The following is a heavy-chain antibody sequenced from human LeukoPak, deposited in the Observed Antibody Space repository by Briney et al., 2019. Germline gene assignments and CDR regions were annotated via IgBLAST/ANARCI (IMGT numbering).Heavy chain of an antibody. CDR3: ARELSQWEPAAYY. CDR1: GYTFTSYA. CDR2: INTGNGNT. D-gene: IGHD2-2*01. V-gene: IGHV1-3*04. Sequence: GASVKVSCKASGYTFTSYAMHWVRQAPGQRLEWMGWINTGNGNTKYSQKFQGRVTISRDTSANTAYMELRSLRSEDTAVFYCARELSQWEPAAYYWGQGTLVTVSS. J-gene: IGHJ4*02.